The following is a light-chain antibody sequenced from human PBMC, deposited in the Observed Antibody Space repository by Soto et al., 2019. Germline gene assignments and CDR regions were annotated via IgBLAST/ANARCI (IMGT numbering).Light chain of an antibody. CDR2: EVN. CDR3: SSYAGSSNV. J-gene: IGLJ1*01. Sequence: QSALTQPPSASGSPGQSVAISCTGTSSAVGGYNYVSWYQQHPGKAPKLMLYEVNKRPSGVPDRFSGSKSGNTGSLSVSGLQAEDEADYYCSSYAGSSNVFGTGTKHTVL. V-gene: IGLV2-8*01. CDR1: SSAVGGYNY.